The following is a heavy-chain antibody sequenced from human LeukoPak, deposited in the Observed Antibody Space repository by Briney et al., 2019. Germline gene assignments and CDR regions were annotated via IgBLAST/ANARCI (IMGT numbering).Heavy chain of an antibody. J-gene: IGHJ4*02. CDR1: GGSISSSSYY. CDR3: ARVQGRNCTNGVCYIPRYYFDY. D-gene: IGHD2-8*01. Sequence: PSETLSLTCTVSGGSISSSSYYWGWIRQPPGKGLEWIGSIYYSGSTYYNPSLKSRVTISVDTSKNQFSLKLSSVTAADTAVYYCARVQGRNCTNGVCYIPRYYFDYWGQGTLVTVSS. V-gene: IGHV4-39*07. CDR2: IYYSGST.